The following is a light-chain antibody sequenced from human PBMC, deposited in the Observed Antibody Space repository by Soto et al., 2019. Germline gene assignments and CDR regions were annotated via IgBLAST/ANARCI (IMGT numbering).Light chain of an antibody. CDR2: GNS. CDR3: QSYDSRLRVI. J-gene: IGLJ1*01. V-gene: IGLV1-40*01. CDR1: SSNIGAGYD. Sequence: QSVLTQPPSVSGAPGQRVTISCTGSSSNIGAGYDVHWYQQLPGTAPKLLIYGNSNRPSGVPDRFSGSKSGTSASLAITGLQAEDEADYYCQSYDSRLRVIFGTGTKVPVL.